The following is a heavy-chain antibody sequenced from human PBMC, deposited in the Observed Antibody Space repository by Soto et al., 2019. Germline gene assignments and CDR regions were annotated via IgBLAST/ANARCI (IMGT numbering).Heavy chain of an antibody. Sequence: QVQLQESGPGLVKPSQTLSLTCTVSGGSISSGDYYWSWIRQPPGKGLEWIGYIYYSGSADYNPSLTGRVTMSADPSKNPFSLKLSSVTAAGTAVYYCARGVAVFRGGMDVWGQGTTVTVSS. CDR3: ARGVAVFRGGMDV. CDR1: GGSISSGDYY. J-gene: IGHJ6*02. D-gene: IGHD3-3*01. V-gene: IGHV4-30-4*01. CDR2: IYYSGSA.